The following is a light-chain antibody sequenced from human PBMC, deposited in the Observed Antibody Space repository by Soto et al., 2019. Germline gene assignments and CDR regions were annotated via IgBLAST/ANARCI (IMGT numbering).Light chain of an antibody. Sequence: SCTGSSSNIGAGYDVHWYQQLPGTAPKLLIYGNSNRPSGVPDRFSGSKSGTSASLAITGLQAEDEADYYCQSYDSSLSVVFGGGTKLTVL. J-gene: IGLJ2*01. CDR2: GNS. CDR3: QSYDSSLSVV. CDR1: SSNIGAGYD. V-gene: IGLV1-40*01.